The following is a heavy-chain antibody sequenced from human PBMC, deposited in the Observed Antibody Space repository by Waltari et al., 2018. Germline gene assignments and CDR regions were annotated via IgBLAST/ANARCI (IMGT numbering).Heavy chain of an antibody. CDR1: RYSISSGYY. CDR3: ARGANNYYYYYYMDV. Sequence: QVQLQESGPGLVKPSETLSLTCAVSRYSISSGYYWGWIRQPPGKGLEWIASIYHSGGTYYNPALKSRFTISIDTSKNQFSLKLSSVTAADTAVYYCARGANNYYYYYYMDVWGKGTTVTVSS. J-gene: IGHJ6*03. CDR2: IYHSGGT. V-gene: IGHV4-38-2*01.